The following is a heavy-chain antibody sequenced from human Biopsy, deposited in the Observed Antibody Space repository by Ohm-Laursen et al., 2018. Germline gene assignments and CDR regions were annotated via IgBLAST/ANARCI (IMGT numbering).Heavy chain of an antibody. CDR1: GASVKTSGYF. CDR3: VRVPKTGAAEAWYFDL. D-gene: IGHD7-27*01. Sequence: SQTLSLTCSVSGASVKTSGYFWAWIRQRPGKGLEWIGYISYNERTHYNPSLTSRLAISFDTSNNRISLQLRSVSVADTAVYYYVRVPKTGAAEAWYFDLWGRGSPVTVPS. V-gene: IGHV4-31*03. CDR2: ISYNERT. J-gene: IGHJ2*01.